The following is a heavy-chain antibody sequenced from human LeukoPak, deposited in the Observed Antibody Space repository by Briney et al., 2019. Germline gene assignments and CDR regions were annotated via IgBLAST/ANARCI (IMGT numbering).Heavy chain of an antibody. V-gene: IGHV3-21*04. CDR3: QIAPLLYPCVGRYDY. CDR2: INYDSSHR. Sequence: PGGSLRLCCAASGFTFSNSAMNWVSQGPGKGLEWVSSINYDSSHRNYAASVMGRFTISRVSARKSVYLHMNSLRVEDTAVYYGQIAPLLYPCVGRYDYWGQRTLVAVSS. CDR1: GFTFSNSA. D-gene: IGHD2-15*01. J-gene: IGHJ4*02.